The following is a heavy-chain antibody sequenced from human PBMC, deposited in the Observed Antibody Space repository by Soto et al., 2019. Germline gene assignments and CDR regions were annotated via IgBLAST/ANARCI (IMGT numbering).Heavy chain of an antibody. CDR3: ATSPYSYDTSGYLDY. V-gene: IGHV1-69*12. Sequence: QVQLVQSGAEVKKPGSSVTVSCRASGGTFINYAINWVRQAPGQGLEWMAGIIPLFGTTNYAQKFQGRVTITADESTSTAYMELTSLRSEDTAVFYCATSPYSYDTSGYLDYWGQGTLVTVSS. D-gene: IGHD3-22*01. J-gene: IGHJ4*02. CDR1: GGTFINYA. CDR2: IIPLFGTT.